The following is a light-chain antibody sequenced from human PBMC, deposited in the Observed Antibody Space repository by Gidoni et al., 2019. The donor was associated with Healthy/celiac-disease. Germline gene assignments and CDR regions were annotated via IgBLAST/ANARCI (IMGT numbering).Light chain of an antibody. V-gene: IGLV2-23*01. CDR1: SSDVGSYNL. CDR3: CSYAGSSTWV. CDR2: AGS. Sequence: QSALTQSASVSGSTGQSITISCTGTSSDVGSYNLVSWYQQHPGKAPKLMIYAGSKRPSGVSNRFSGSKSGNTASLTISVRQADDEADYYCCSYAGSSTWVFGGGTKLTVL. J-gene: IGLJ3*02.